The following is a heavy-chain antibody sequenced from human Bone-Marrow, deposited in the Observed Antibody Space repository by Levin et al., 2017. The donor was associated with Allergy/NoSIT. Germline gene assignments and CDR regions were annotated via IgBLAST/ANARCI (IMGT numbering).Heavy chain of an antibody. CDR3: TRNDLGGFDP. CDR1: GFIFGDYA. J-gene: IGHJ5*02. D-gene: IGHD3-16*01. V-gene: IGHV3-49*04. CDR2: IRSNNYGGKA. Sequence: GGSLRLSCATSGFIFGDYAVSWVRQAPGKGLEWVCFIRSNNYGGKAEYGPSVRGRFTIARDDLSSIAYLHMNSLKTEDTAVYYCTRNDLGGFDPWGQGTLVTVSS.